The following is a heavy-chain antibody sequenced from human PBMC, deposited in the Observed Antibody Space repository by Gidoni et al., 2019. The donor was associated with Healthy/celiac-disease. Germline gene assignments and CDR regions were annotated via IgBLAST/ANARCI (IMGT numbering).Heavy chain of an antibody. Sequence: QLQLLQSVAEVKKPGASVTVSFRDSAYTFTSYDINWVLQATGQGLEWMGWMNPNSGNTGYAQKFQGRVTMTRNTSISTAYMELSSLRSEDTAVYYCARRMRGSYYYFDYWGQGTLVTVSS. V-gene: IGHV1-8*01. CDR2: MNPNSGNT. D-gene: IGHD1-26*01. J-gene: IGHJ4*02. CDR3: ARRMRGSYYYFDY. CDR1: AYTFTSYD.